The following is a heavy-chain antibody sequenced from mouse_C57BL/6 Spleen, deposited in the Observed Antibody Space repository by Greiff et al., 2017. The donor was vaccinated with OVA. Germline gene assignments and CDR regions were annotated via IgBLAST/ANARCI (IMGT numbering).Heavy chain of an antibody. CDR1: GYTFTSYW. D-gene: IGHD1-1*01. CDR2: IHPNSGST. V-gene: IGHV1-64*01. CDR3: ARSYYYGSSYSSYFDY. Sequence: VQLQQSGAELVKPGASVKLSCKASGYTFTSYWMHWVKQRPGQGLEWIGMIHPNSGSTNYNEKFKSKATLTVDKSSSTAYMQLSSLTSEDSAVYYCARSYYYGSSYSSYFDYWGQGTTLTVSS. J-gene: IGHJ2*01.